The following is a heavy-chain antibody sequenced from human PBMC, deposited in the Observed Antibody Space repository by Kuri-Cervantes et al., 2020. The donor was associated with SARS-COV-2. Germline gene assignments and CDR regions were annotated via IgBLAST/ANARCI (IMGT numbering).Heavy chain of an antibody. V-gene: IGHV3-73*01. D-gene: IGHD1-1*01. Sequence: GGSLRLSCAASGFTFSGSAMHWVRQASGKGLEWVGRIRSKANSYATAYAASVKGRFTISRDDSKNTAYLQMNSLKTEDTAVYYCTSNDPRRAYYYYGTDVWGQGTTVTVSS. J-gene: IGHJ6*02. CDR3: TSNDPRRAYYYYGTDV. CDR1: GFTFSGSA. CDR2: IRSKANSYAT.